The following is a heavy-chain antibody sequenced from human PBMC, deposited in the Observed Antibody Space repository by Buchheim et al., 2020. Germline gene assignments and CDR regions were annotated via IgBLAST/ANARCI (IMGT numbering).Heavy chain of an antibody. D-gene: IGHD6-6*01. J-gene: IGHJ4*02. V-gene: IGHV3-30*18. CDR2: ISYDGSNK. CDR3: AKERSSSAFDY. CDR1: GFTFSSYG. Sequence: QVQLVESGGGVVQPGRSLRLSCAASGFTFSSYGMHWVRQAPGKGLEWVAVISYDGSNKYYADSVTGRFTISRDNSKNTLYLQMNSLRAEDTAVYYCAKERSSSAFDYWGQGTL.